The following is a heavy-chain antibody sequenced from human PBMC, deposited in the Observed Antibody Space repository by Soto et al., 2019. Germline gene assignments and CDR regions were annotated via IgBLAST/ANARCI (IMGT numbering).Heavy chain of an antibody. V-gene: IGHV1-69*02. J-gene: IGHJ4*02. CDR2: IIPILGIA. D-gene: IGHD6-13*01. CDR3: ARGGAHLYSSSWHGPGGDY. Sequence: QVQLVQSGAEVKKPGSSVKVSCKASGGTFSSYTISWVRQAPGQGLEWMGRIIPILGIANYAQKFQGRVTITADKSTSTAYMELSSLRSEDTAVYYCARGGAHLYSSSWHGPGGDYWGQGTLVTVSS. CDR1: GGTFSSYT.